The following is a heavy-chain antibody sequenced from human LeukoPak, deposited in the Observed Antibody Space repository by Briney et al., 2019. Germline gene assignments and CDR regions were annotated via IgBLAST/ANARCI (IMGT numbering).Heavy chain of an antibody. CDR3: ARVPGFI. J-gene: IGHJ4*02. Sequence: PGGSLRLSCAASGFTFSSYGMHWVRQAPGKGLEWVSVIYSGGSTYYSDSVTGRCTISRDNSKNTLYLQMNSLRAEDTAVYYCARVPGFIWGQGTLVTVSS. CDR2: IYSGGST. D-gene: IGHD3-10*01. V-gene: IGHV3-66*01. CDR1: GFTFSSYG.